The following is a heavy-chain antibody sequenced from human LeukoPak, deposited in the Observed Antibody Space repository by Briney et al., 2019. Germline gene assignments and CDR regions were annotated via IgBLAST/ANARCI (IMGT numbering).Heavy chain of an antibody. CDR3: ARSGNYDILTGYKRIYYYYMDV. CDR1: GFTVSSNY. V-gene: IGHV3-53*01. D-gene: IGHD3-9*01. Sequence: GGSLRLSCAASGFTVSSNYMSWVRQAPGKGLEWVSVIYSGGSTYYADSVKGRFTISRDNFKNTLYLQMNSLRAEDTAVYYCARSGNYDILTGYKRIYYYYMDVWGKGTTVTISS. J-gene: IGHJ6*03. CDR2: IYSGGST.